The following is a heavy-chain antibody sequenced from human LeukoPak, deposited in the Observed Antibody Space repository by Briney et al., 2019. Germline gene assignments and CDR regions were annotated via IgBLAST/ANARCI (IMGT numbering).Heavy chain of an antibody. V-gene: IGHV4-61*05. CDR3: ARQRRDSSSWYVIDY. CDR1: GGSISSSSYY. CDR2: IYYSGST. D-gene: IGHD6-13*01. J-gene: IGHJ4*02. Sequence: SETLSLTCTVSGGSISSSSYYWSWIRQPPGKGLEWIGYIYYSGSTNYNPSLKSRVTISVDTSKNQFSLKLSSVTAADTAVYYCARQRRDSSSWYVIDYWGQGTLVTVSS.